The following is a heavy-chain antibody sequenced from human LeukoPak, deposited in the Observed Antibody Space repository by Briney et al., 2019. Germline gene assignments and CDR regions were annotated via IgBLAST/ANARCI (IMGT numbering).Heavy chain of an antibody. CDR1: SDSIRNYY. D-gene: IGHD3-16*01. J-gene: IGHJ4*02. V-gene: IGHV4-59*01. CDR3: AAEERNYGLQ. CDR2: VYYTGSI. Sequence: PLETLSLTCNVSSDSIRNYYWSWFRQPPGKGLEWIGYVYYTGSINYSPSLESRVTISLDTFKKQFFLRLTSLTAADTAVYYCAAEERNYGLQWGQGTLVTVSS.